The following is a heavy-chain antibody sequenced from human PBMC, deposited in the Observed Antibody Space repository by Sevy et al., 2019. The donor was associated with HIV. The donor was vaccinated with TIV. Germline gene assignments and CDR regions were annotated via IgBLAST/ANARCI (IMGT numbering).Heavy chain of an antibody. Sequence: ASVKVSCKASGYTFTSYGISWVRQAPGQGLEWMGWISAYNGNTNYAQKLKGRVTMTTDTSTSTAYMELRSLRSDDTAVYYCARDHMVRGVYYYYYGMDVWGQGTTVTVSS. CDR2: ISAYNGNT. V-gene: IGHV1-18*01. CDR3: ARDHMVRGVYYYYYGMDV. D-gene: IGHD3-10*01. CDR1: GYTFTSYG. J-gene: IGHJ6*02.